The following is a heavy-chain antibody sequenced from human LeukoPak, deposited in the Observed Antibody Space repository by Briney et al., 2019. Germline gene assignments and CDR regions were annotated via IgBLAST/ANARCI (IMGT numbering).Heavy chain of an antibody. CDR3: AKDWSCDY. V-gene: IGHV3-23*01. CDR1: GFTFSNSA. J-gene: IGHJ4*02. D-gene: IGHD1-26*01. Sequence: AGSLRLSCAASGFTFSNSAMTWVRQAPGKGLEWVSAISGSGDKIHYADSVKGRFTISRDNSKNTLYLQMNSLRVEDTAIYYCAKDWSCDYWGQGTLITVSS. CDR2: ISGSGDKI.